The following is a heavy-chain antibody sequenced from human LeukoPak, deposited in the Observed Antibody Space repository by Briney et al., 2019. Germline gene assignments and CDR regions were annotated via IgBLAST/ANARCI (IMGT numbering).Heavy chain of an antibody. J-gene: IGHJ2*01. D-gene: IGHD5-12*01. CDR1: GFTFSSHA. V-gene: IGHV3-23*01. Sequence: PGGSLRLSCAPSGFTFSSHAMNWARQAPGKGLELVSAISRSGGSTYYADSVKSRFSISRDNSKNTLYLQMNSLRDEDTAVYYCAKGTLDIVATGWYFDLWGRGTLVTVSS. CDR3: AKGTLDIVATGWYFDL. CDR2: ISRSGGST.